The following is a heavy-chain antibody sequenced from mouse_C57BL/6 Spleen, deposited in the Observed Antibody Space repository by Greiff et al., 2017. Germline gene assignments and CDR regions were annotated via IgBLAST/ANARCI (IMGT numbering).Heavy chain of an antibody. D-gene: IGHD2-3*01. V-gene: IGHV5-17*01. Sequence: DVMLVESGGGLVKPGGSLKLSCAASGFTFSDYGMHWVRQAPEKGLEWVAYISSGSSTIYYADTVKGRFTISRDNAKNTLFLQMTSLRAEDTAMYYCARGGYSPWYFDVWGTGTTVTVSS. CDR2: ISSGSSTI. CDR1: GFTFSDYG. J-gene: IGHJ1*03. CDR3: ARGGYSPWYFDV.